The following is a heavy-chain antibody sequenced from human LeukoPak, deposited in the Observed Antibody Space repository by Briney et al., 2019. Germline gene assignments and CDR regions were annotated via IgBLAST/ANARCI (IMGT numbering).Heavy chain of an antibody. J-gene: IGHJ5*02. CDR2: MNPNSGNT. D-gene: IGHD6-13*01. CDR1: GYTFTSYD. CDR3: ARGLYSSSWYSVSHWINAGNPNWFDP. Sequence: ASVKVFCKASGYTFTSYDINWVRQATGQGLEWMGWMNPNSGNTGYAQKFQGRVTMTRNTSISTAYMELSSLRSEDTAVYYCARGLYSSSWYSVSHWINAGNPNWFDPWGQGTLVTVSS. V-gene: IGHV1-8*01.